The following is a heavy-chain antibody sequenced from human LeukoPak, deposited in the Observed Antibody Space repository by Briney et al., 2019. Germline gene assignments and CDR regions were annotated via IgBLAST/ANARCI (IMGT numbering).Heavy chain of an antibody. D-gene: IGHD2-2*01. V-gene: IGHV3-23*01. J-gene: IGHJ3*02. CDR1: GFTFSSYS. Sequence: PGGSLRLSCAASGFTFSSYSMNWVRQAPGKGLEWVSAISGSGGSTYYADSVKGRFTISGDNSKNTLYLQMNSLRAEDTAVYYCAKVLFRSSYQLSPGDAFDIWGQGTMVTVSS. CDR3: AKVLFRSSYQLSPGDAFDI. CDR2: ISGSGGST.